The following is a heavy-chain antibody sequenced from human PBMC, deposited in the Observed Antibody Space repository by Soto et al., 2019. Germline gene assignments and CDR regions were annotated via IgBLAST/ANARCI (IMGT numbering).Heavy chain of an antibody. J-gene: IGHJ4*02. Sequence: QVQLQESGPSLVKPSETLSLTCTVSDDSMRSSDYYWSWIRQAPGQGLEWIGYIQYSGNTYYNPSLNNRVGISLDTSKKQCSLSLTSVTAADTAVYYCVRDVTETLTTGHIIAAGRFDLWGQGALVTVSS. D-gene: IGHD6-25*01. CDR1: DDSMRSSDYY. V-gene: IGHV4-30-4*08. CDR2: IQYSGNT. CDR3: VRDVTETLTTGHIIAAGRFDL.